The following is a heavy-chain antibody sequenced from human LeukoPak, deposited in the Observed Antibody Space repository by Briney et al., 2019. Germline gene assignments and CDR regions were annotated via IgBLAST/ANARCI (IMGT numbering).Heavy chain of an antibody. D-gene: IGHD3-3*01. Sequence: GGSLRLSCAASGFTFSSHAMSWVRQAPGKGLEWVSAISGGAGSTYYADSVKGRFTISRDNSKNTLYLQMNSLRAEDTAVYYCAKDKYNFWSGSNYYYMDVWGKGTTVTVSS. CDR1: GFTFSSHA. V-gene: IGHV3-23*01. CDR2: ISGGAGST. J-gene: IGHJ6*03. CDR3: AKDKYNFWSGSNYYYMDV.